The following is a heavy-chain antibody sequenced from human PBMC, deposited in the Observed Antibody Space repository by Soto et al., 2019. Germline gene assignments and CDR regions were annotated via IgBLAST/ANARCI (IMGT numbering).Heavy chain of an antibody. CDR2: IYWDDDE. Sequence: QITLKESGPTLVKSTQTLTLNCTFSGFSLTTDGEGVGWVRQSPGEALEWLALIYWDDDERYSPSLKTRLTITKDISRNQVVLVMTSMEPVDTGTYFCAHSRNLITEDAQVGDFDYWGQGT. J-gene: IGHJ4*02. V-gene: IGHV2-5*02. CDR1: GFSLTTDGEG. D-gene: IGHD1-26*01. CDR3: AHSRNLITEDAQVGDFDY.